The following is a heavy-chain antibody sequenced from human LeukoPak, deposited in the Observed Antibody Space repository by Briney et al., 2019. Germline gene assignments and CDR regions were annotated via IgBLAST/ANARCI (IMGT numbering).Heavy chain of an antibody. D-gene: IGHD2-2*01. CDR3: ARDLRIVVVPAATTSLYYYYYGMDV. CDR2: INPSGGST. V-gene: IGHV1-46*01. J-gene: IGHJ6*04. Sequence: ASVKVSCKASGYTFTSYHMHWVRQAPGQGLEWMGIINPSGGSTSYAQKFQGRVTMTRDTSTSTVYMELSSLRSEDTAVYYCARDLRIVVVPAATTSLYYYYYGMDVWGKGTTVTVSS. CDR1: GYTFTSYH.